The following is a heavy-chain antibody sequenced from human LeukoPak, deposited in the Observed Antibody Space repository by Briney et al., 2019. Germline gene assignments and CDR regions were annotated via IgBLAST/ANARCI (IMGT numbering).Heavy chain of an antibody. CDR1: GLTFSIHW. Sequence: GGSLRLSCAASGLTFSIHWMNWVRQAPGKGLECVANITQDGSDKYYVDSVKGRFTISRDNTKNSLYLQMNSLRAEDTAVYYCVGGDYWGQGTLVTVSS. CDR3: VGGDY. CDR2: ITQDGSDK. J-gene: IGHJ4*02. V-gene: IGHV3-7*01.